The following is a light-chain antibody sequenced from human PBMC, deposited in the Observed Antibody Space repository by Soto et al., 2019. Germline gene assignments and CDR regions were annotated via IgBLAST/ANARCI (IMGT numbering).Light chain of an antibody. CDR2: EVS. Sequence: LTQPASVSGSPGQSITISCTGTSSDVGGYNYVPWYQQHPGKAPKLMIYEVSNRPSGVSNRFSGSKSGNTASLTISGLQAEDEADYYCSSYTSSSTRVFGTGTRSPS. CDR3: SSYTSSSTRV. V-gene: IGLV2-14*01. J-gene: IGLJ1*01. CDR1: SSDVGGYNY.